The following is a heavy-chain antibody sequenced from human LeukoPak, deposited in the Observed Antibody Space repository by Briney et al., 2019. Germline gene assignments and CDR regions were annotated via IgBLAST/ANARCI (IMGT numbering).Heavy chain of an antibody. CDR2: ISRSSTTI. CDR1: GFTFSTFS. J-gene: IGHJ4*02. D-gene: IGHD6-13*01. V-gene: IGHV3-48*01. Sequence: GGSLRLSCEAPGFTFSTFSMNWVRQVPGGGLEWVSDISRSSTTIYYADSVKGRFTISRDNAKNSLYLQMNSLRAEDTAVYYCARAGYSSSWYLYWGQGTLVTVSS. CDR3: ARAGYSSSWYLY.